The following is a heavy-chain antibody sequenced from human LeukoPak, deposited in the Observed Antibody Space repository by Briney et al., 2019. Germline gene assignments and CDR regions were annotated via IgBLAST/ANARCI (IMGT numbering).Heavy chain of an antibody. D-gene: IGHD2-21*01. J-gene: IGHJ3*02. V-gene: IGHV1-2*02. CDR1: GYTLTDYF. CDR3: VRECCGADSFDI. Sequence: GASVKVSCKASGYTLTDYFIHWVRQAPGPGLEWMDCINPKNGDTNYAQDFQGRVTMTRDTSISTAYMDLSRLRSDDTAVYYCVRECCGADSFDIWGQGTVVTVSP. CDR2: INPKNGDT.